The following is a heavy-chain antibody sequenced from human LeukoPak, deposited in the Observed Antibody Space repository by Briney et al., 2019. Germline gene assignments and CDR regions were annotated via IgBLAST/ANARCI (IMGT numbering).Heavy chain of an antibody. CDR1: GGSISSGGYY. CDR2: IYNTGST. Sequence: PSQTLSLTCTVSGGSISSGGYYWSWIRQLPGKGLEWIGYIYNTGSTYYNPSLQSRVTVSVDTSKNQFSLKLSSVTAADTAVYYCARKGNGIYYFDYWGQGTLVTVPS. CDR3: ARKGNGIYYFDY. D-gene: IGHD2/OR15-2a*01. V-gene: IGHV4-31*03. J-gene: IGHJ4*02.